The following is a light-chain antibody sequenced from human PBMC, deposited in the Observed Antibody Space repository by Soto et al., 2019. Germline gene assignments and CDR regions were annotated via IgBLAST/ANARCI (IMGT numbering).Light chain of an antibody. Sequence: EIVLTQSPGTLSLSPGERATLSCRASQSVSNSYLAWYQQKPGQAPRLLIYGASSRATGSPDRFSGSGSETDFTLISSRLEPEDVAGYYWRQDGSSFTFGPGTKVDIK. V-gene: IGKV3-20*01. CDR2: GAS. CDR1: QSVSNSY. J-gene: IGKJ3*01. CDR3: RQDGSSFT.